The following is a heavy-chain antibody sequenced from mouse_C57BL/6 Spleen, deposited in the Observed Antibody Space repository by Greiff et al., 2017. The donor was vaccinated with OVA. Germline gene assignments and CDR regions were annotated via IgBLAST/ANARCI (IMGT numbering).Heavy chain of an antibody. CDR3: ARSYYTLYFDY. CDR2: INPNNGGT. Sequence: EVQLQQSGPELVKPGASVKISCKASGYTFTDYYMNWVKQSHGKSLEWIGDINPNNGGTSYNQKFKGKATLTVDKSSSTAYMELRSLTSEDSAVYYCARSYYTLYFDYWGQGTTLTVSS. V-gene: IGHV1-26*01. J-gene: IGHJ2*01. D-gene: IGHD2-12*01. CDR1: GYTFTDYY.